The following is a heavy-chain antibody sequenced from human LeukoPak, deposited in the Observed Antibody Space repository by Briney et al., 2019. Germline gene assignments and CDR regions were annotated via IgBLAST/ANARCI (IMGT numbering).Heavy chain of an antibody. Sequence: GGSLRLSCAASGFTFSNYATSWVRQAPGKGLEWVSAISGSGGSTYYADSVKGRFTISRDNSKNTLYLQMNSLRAEDTAVYYCAKGGIGVGAAKWFDPWGQGTLVTVSS. V-gene: IGHV3-23*01. CDR1: GFTFSNYA. D-gene: IGHD2-15*01. CDR2: ISGSGGST. J-gene: IGHJ5*02. CDR3: AKGGIGVGAAKWFDP.